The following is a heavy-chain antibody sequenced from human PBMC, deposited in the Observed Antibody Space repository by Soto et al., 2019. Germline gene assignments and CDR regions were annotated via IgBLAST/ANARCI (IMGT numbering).Heavy chain of an antibody. Sequence: LRLSCAASGFTFSSYSMNWVRQAPGKGLEWVSSISSSSYIYYADSVKGRFTISRDNAKNSLYLQMNSLRAEDTAVYYCARGTADYDILTVPIDCWGQGTLVTVSS. V-gene: IGHV3-21*01. CDR1: GFTFSSYS. J-gene: IGHJ4*02. CDR3: ARGTADYDILTVPIDC. CDR2: ISSSSYI. D-gene: IGHD3-9*01.